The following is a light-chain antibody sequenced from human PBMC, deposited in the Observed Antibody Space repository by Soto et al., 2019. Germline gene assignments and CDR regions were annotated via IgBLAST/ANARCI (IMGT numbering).Light chain of an antibody. CDR1: QSISNF. CDR2: AAS. Sequence: DIQLTQSPSSLSASVGDRVTITCRASQSISNFVAWYQQKPGKVPKLLIYAASTLQSGVPPRFSGSGSGTDFTLSISSLQPADVGTFYCQKYHSAPPTFGHGTRVEI. J-gene: IGKJ1*01. V-gene: IGKV1-27*01. CDR3: QKYHSAPPT.